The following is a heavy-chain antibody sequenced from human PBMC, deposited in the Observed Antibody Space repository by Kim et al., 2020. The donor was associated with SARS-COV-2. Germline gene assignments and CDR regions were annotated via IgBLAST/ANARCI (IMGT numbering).Heavy chain of an antibody. Sequence: AQKLQRRVTMTTDESTSTAYMELRSMRSEDTAVYYCARELGDGYQGGMDVWGQGTTVTVSS. D-gene: IGHD5-12*01. V-gene: IGHV1-18*01. J-gene: IGHJ6*02. CDR3: ARELGDGYQGGMDV.